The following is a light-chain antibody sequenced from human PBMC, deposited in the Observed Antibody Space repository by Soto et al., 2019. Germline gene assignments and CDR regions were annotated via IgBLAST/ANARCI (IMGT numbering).Light chain of an antibody. CDR1: QSVSSNF. V-gene: IGKV3-20*01. CDR3: QQNDDSHWT. CDR2: DAS. J-gene: IGKJ1*01. Sequence: ETVLTQSPGTLSVSPGERVILSCRASQSVSSNFIAWYQQKPGQAPRLLISDASIRATGVPDRFSGSGSGTDFTLTISRLEPEDFAVYFCQQNDDSHWTFGQGTRVEIK.